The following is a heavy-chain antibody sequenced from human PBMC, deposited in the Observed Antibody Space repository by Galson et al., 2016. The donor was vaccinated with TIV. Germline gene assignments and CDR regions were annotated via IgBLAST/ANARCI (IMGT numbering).Heavy chain of an antibody. V-gene: IGHV1-69*13. CDR1: GVTFSLHA. Sequence: SVKVSCKASGVTFSLHAISWVRQAPGQGLEWMGGIIPMFGTANYAQKFQGRATITADESTNTAYMELSSLRSEDAAVYYCARPREGVQHQHYYYGMDVWGQGTTVTVSS. D-gene: IGHD2-2*01. CDR2: IIPMFGTA. CDR3: ARPREGVQHQHYYYGMDV. J-gene: IGHJ6*02.